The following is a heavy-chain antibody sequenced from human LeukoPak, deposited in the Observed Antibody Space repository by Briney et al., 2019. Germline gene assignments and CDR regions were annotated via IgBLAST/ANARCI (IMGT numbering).Heavy chain of an antibody. J-gene: IGHJ4*02. V-gene: IGHV1-3*01. CDR2: INAGNGNT. Sequence: ASVKVSCKASGYTFTSYAMHWVRQAPGQRLEWMGWINAGNGNTKYSQKFQGRVTITRDTSASTAYMELSSLRSEDTAVYYCARVDDFWTGYFDYWGQGTLVTVSS. CDR1: GYTFTSYA. D-gene: IGHD3/OR15-3a*01. CDR3: ARVDDFWTGYFDY.